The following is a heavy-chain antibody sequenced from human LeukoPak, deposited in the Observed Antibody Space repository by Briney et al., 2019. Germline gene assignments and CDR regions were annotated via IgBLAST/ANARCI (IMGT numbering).Heavy chain of an antibody. Sequence: SETLSLTCTVSGGSISSSSYYWGWIRQPPGKGLEWIGSIYYSGSTYYNPSLKSRVTISVDTSKNQFSLKLSSVTAADTAVYYCARQNYYDSSGFDYWGQGTLVTVSS. V-gene: IGHV4-39*01. CDR3: ARQNYYDSSGFDY. CDR1: GGSISSSSYY. J-gene: IGHJ4*02. CDR2: IYYSGST. D-gene: IGHD3-22*01.